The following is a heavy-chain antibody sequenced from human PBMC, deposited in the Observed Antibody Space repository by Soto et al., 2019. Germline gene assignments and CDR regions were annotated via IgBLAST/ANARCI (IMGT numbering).Heavy chain of an antibody. CDR3: ARVWYGDNSGAFDS. Sequence: QAQLVQSVAEAKKVGASVKVSCKASGYNFILHGISWVRQAPGQGLEWMGWISSYSGNTDYAQNIQGRVTMTTDTSTGTVYMEVTSLTSDDPAMYYCARVWYGDNSGAFDSGGQGTMVTVSS. CDR2: ISSYSGNT. J-gene: IGHJ3*02. CDR1: GYNFILHG. D-gene: IGHD4-17*01. V-gene: IGHV1-18*01.